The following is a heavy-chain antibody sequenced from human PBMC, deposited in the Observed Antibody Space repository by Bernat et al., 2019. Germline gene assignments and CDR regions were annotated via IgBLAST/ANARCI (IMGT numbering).Heavy chain of an antibody. CDR2: ISSSSGYT. D-gene: IGHD5-12*01. CDR1: GFTFSDYY. J-gene: IGHJ4*02. V-gene: IGHV3-11*05. Sequence: QVQLVESGGGLVKPGGSLRLSCAASGFTFSDYYMSWIRQAPGKGLEWVSYISSSSGYTNYADSVKGRLTISRDNAKNSLYLLMNSLRAEDTAVYYCARVGGGYDYMDYYFDYWGQGTLVTVSS. CDR3: ARVGGGYDYMDYYFDY.